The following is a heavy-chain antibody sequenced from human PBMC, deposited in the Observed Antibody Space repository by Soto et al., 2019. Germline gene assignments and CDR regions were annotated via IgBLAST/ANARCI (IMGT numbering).Heavy chain of an antibody. V-gene: IGHV1-18*01. CDR3: ARGWELEY. CDR2: ISTYNGDT. Sequence: QVQLVQSGAEVKKLGASVKVSCKTSGYSFSNYDVSWVRQAPGQGLEWMGSISTYNGDTTYAQKLQGRVSMTTDTSTTTAYMELTSLTSDDTAVYFCARGWELEYWGQGSLVSVSS. J-gene: IGHJ4*02. D-gene: IGHD1-26*01. CDR1: GYSFSNYD.